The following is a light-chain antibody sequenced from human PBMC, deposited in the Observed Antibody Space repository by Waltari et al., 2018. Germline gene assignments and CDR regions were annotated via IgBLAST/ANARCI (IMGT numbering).Light chain of an antibody. Sequence: EIVLTQSPGTLSLSPGERATLSCRASQSGTNNYLAWYRQKPGQAPRVLIYAASSRATGIPERFSGSGSGTDFSLTIRRVEPEDFAVYFCQQYGSSPLTFGGGTKVEIK. CDR2: AAS. J-gene: IGKJ4*01. CDR3: QQYGSSPLT. V-gene: IGKV3-20*01. CDR1: QSGTNNY.